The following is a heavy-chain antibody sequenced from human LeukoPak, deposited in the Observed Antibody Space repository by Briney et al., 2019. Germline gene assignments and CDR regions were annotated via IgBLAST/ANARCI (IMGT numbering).Heavy chain of an antibody. V-gene: IGHV4-34*01. CDR1: GGSFSGYY. CDR2: INHSGST. D-gene: IGHD2-2*01. CDR3: ARFRVTSRYCSSTSCSRYYYGMDV. J-gene: IGHJ6*02. Sequence: SETLSLTCAVYGGSFSGYYWSWIRQPPGKGLEWVGEINHSGSTNYNPSFKSRLTISVDTSKNQFYLKLSSVTAADTAVYSCARFRVTSRYCSSTSCSRYYYGMDVWGQGTTVTVSS.